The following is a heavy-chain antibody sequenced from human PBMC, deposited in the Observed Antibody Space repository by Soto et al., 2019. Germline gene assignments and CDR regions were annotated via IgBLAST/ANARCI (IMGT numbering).Heavy chain of an antibody. D-gene: IGHD6-13*01. J-gene: IGHJ6*02. CDR2: IWYDGSNK. CDR3: AREVAAAGTTGGNYYYGMDV. Sequence: GGSLRLSCAASGFTFSSYGMHWVRQAPGKGLEWVAVIWYDGSNKYYADSVKGRFTISRDNSKNTLYLQMNSLRAEDTAVYYCAREVAAAGTTGGNYYYGMDVWGQGTTVTVSS. CDR1: GFTFSSYG. V-gene: IGHV3-33*01.